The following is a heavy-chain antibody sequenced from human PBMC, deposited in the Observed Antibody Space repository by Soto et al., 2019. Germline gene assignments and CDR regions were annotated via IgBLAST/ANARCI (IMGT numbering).Heavy chain of an antibody. V-gene: IGHV1-45*02. CDR2: VTPFNGNT. CDR1: GYTFTYRY. CDR3: ASCSVVVPAAHDAFDI. J-gene: IGHJ3*02. Sequence: ASVKVSCKASGYTFTYRYLHWVRQAPGQALEWMGWVTPFNGNTNYAQKFQDRVTITRDRSMSTAYMELSSLRSEDTAMYYCASCSVVVPAAHDAFDIWGQGTMGTVSS. D-gene: IGHD2-2*01.